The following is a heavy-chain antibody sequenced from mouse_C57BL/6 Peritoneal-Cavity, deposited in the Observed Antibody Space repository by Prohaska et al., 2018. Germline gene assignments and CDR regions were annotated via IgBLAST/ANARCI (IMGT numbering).Heavy chain of an antibody. Sequence: EVQLVESGGGLVQPKGSLKLSCAASGFSFNTYAMNWVRQAPGKGLEWVARIRSKSNNYATYYADSVKDRVTISRDDSESMLYLQMNNLKTEDTAMYYCVRGDGTVDYWGQGTTLTVSS. D-gene: IGHD4-1*01. V-gene: IGHV10-1*01. CDR1: GFSFNTYA. CDR3: VRGDGTVDY. J-gene: IGHJ2*01. CDR2: IRSKSNNYAT.